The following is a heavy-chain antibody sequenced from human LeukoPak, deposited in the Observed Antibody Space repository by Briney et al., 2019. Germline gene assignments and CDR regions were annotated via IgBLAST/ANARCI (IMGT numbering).Heavy chain of an antibody. V-gene: IGHV3-7*03. Sequence: GGSLRLSCAASGFTFSSYWMSWVRQAPGKGLEWVANIKQDGSEKYYVDSVKGRFTISRDNAKNSLYLQMNSLRAGDTAVYYCARGERYFDWLFDYWGQGTLVTVSS. CDR3: ARGERYFDWLFDY. CDR2: IKQDGSEK. J-gene: IGHJ4*02. D-gene: IGHD3-9*01. CDR1: GFTFSSYW.